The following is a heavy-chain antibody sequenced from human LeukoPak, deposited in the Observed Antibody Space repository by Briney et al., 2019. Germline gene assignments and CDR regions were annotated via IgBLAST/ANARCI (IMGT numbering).Heavy chain of an antibody. D-gene: IGHD1-26*01. J-gene: IGHJ4*02. CDR2: IYPSGST. Sequence: PSETLSLTCTVSGGSISSYYWSWIRQPPGKGLEWIGHIYPSGSTNYNPSLKSRVTMSVDTSKKQFSLKLGSVIAADTAVYYCARGSGNYSPNFDYWGQGTLVTVSS. V-gene: IGHV4-4*07. CDR3: ARGSGNYSPNFDY. CDR1: GGSISSYY.